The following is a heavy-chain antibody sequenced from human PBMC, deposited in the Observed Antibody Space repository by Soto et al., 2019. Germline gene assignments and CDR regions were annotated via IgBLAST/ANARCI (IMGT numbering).Heavy chain of an antibody. CDR1: GFTFSNCA. D-gene: IGHD6-19*01. J-gene: IGHJ4*02. Sequence: GGSLRLSCAASGFTFSNCAMSWVRQAPGKGLEWVSAISGSGGSSYHADSVKGRFTISRDNSKSTLYLQMNSLRAEDTAVYYCAKDPWQWLVPKSPDYWGQGTLVTISS. V-gene: IGHV3-23*01. CDR3: AKDPWQWLVPKSPDY. CDR2: ISGSGGSS.